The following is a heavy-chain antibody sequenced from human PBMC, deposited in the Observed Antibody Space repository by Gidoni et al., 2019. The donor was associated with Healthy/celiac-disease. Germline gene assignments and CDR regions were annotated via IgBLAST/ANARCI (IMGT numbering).Heavy chain of an antibody. CDR2: ISGSSGST. CDR1: GFTFSSYA. V-gene: IGHV3-23*04. J-gene: IGHJ4*02. Sequence: EVQLVESGGGLVQPGGSLRLSCAASGFTFSSYAMRWVRQAPGKGLEWVSAISGSSGSTYYEDPVKGRFTISRDNSKNTLYLQMNSLRAEDTAVYYCAKDMGAYSYGYCIGYWGQGTLVTVSS. CDR3: AKDMGAYSYGYCIGY. D-gene: IGHD5-18*01.